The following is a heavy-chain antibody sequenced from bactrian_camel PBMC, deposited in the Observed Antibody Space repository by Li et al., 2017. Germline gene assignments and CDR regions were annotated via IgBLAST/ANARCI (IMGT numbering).Heavy chain of an antibody. CDR3: AANPFWTYGDVCSYTRPADFGY. J-gene: IGHJ6*01. Sequence: VQLVESGGGSVQAGGSLSVSCTVSRRTSSTYCMGWFRQAPGKEREGVAVIDSRGGTAYADSATGRFTISEVNAKNTLYLQMNSLKPEDTAMYYCAANPFWTYGDVCSYTRPADFGYWGQGTQVTVS. D-gene: IGHD2*01. V-gene: IGHV3S57*01. CDR2: IDSRGGT. CDR1: RRTSSTYC.